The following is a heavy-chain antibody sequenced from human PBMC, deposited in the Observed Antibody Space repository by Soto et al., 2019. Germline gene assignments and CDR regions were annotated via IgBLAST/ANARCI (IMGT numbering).Heavy chain of an antibody. CDR1: GYSFTNYI. Sequence: QVQLVQSGADVKKPGASVKVSCKASGYSFTNYIITWVRQAPGQGLEWMGWISPYNGNTDYAQNLLGRVTMTTDTSTSTVYMELRSLRSDDTAVYYCARESQTWGLHKSFDLWGRGTLVTVSS. CDR3: ARESQTWGLHKSFDL. D-gene: IGHD1-26*01. V-gene: IGHV1-18*01. CDR2: ISPYNGNT. J-gene: IGHJ2*01.